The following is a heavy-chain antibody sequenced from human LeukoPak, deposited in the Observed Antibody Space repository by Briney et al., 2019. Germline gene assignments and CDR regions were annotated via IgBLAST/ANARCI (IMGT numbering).Heavy chain of an antibody. CDR1: GGSITSYY. CDR3: AREFSGTSIAARVFDS. J-gene: IGHJ4*02. CDR2: IHTSGST. D-gene: IGHD6-6*01. V-gene: IGHV4-4*07. Sequence: TSETLSLTCTVSGGSITSYYWTYIRQPAGKGLEWIGRIHTSGSTNYNPSLKSRVTMSVDTSKNQFFLNLSSVTAADTAMYYCAREFSGTSIAARVFDSWGQGTLVTVSS.